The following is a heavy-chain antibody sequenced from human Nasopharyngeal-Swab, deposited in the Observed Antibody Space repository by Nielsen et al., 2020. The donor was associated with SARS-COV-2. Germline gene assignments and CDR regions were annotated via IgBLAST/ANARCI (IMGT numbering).Heavy chain of an antibody. D-gene: IGHD3-9*01. CDR1: GFTFSDYY. CDR2: ISSSSSTI. V-gene: IGHV3-48*02. CDR3: ARDGALRYFDQHYYFDY. Sequence: GGSLRLSCAASGFTFSDYYMNWVRQAPGKGLEWVSYISSSSSTIYYADSVKGRFTISRDNAKNSLYLQMNSLRDEDTAVYYCARDGALRYFDQHYYFDYWGQGTLVTVSS. J-gene: IGHJ4*02.